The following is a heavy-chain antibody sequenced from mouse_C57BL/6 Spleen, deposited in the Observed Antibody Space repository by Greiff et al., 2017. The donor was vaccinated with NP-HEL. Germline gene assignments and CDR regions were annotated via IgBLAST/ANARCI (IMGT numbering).Heavy chain of an antibody. V-gene: IGHV1-47*01. CDR2: FHPYNDDT. D-gene: IGHD1-1*01. CDR1: GYTFTTYP. Sequence: QVQLKESGAELVKPGASVKMSCKASGYTFTTYPIEWMKQNHGQSLEWIGNFHPYNDDTKYNEKFKGKATLTVEKSSSTVYLGLSRLTSDDSAVYYCARTDYYGGRDYWGQGTTLTVSS. CDR3: ARTDYYGGRDY. J-gene: IGHJ2*01.